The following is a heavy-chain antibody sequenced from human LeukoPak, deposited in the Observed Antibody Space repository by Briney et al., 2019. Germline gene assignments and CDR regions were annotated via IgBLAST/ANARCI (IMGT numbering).Heavy chain of an antibody. V-gene: IGHV4-34*01. D-gene: IGHD3-22*01. CDR3: ARQRDLDYYDSSGYHSPLGYYYGMDV. CDR1: GGSLSGYY. Sequence: SETLSLTCAVYGGSLSGYYWSWIRQPPGKGLEWIGEINHSGSTNYNPSLKSRVTISVDTSKNQLSLKLSSMTAADTAVYYCARQRDLDYYDSSGYHSPLGYYYGMDVWGQGTTVTVSS. J-gene: IGHJ6*02. CDR2: INHSGST.